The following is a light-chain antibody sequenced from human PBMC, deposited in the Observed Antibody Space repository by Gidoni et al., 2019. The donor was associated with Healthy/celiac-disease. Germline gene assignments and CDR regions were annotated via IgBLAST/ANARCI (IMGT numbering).Light chain of an antibody. Sequence: QSALTQPASVSGSPGQSTTIPCTGTSSDVGGYNYVSWSQHHPGKAPKLMFYDVSNRPSGVSNRFSGSKSGNTASLTISGLQAEDEADYYCSSYTSSSTVVFGGGTKLTVL. CDR2: DVS. CDR3: SSYTSSSTVV. J-gene: IGLJ2*01. CDR1: SSDVGGYNY. V-gene: IGLV2-14*03.